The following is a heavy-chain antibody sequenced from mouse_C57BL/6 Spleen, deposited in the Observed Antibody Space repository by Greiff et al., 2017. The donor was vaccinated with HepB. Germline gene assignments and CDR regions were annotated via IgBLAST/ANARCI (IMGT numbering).Heavy chain of an antibody. CDR1: GFNIKDDY. Sequence: EVQLQQSGAELVRPGASVKLSCTASGFNIKDDYMHWVKQRPEQGLEWIGWIDPENGDTEYASKFQGKATITADTSSNTAYLQLSSLTSEDTAVYYCSLYYGSSFFAYWGPGPLVPVSA. D-gene: IGHD1-1*01. CDR3: SLYYGSSFFAY. J-gene: IGHJ3*01. CDR2: IDPENGDT. V-gene: IGHV14-4*01.